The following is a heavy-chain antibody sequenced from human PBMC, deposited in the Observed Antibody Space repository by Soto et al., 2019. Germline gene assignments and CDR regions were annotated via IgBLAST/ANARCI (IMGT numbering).Heavy chain of an antibody. J-gene: IGHJ4*02. V-gene: IGHV3-23*01. D-gene: IGHD2-15*01. CDR3: ARRRAWTPEGLGY. CDR1: GFTFSSYA. CDR2: ISGSGGST. Sequence: WGSLRLSCAASGFTFSSYAMSWVRQAPGKGLEWVSAISGSGGSTYYADSVKGRFTISRDNSKNTLYLQMNSLRNEDTAVYYCARRRAWTPEGLGYWGQGTLVTVSS.